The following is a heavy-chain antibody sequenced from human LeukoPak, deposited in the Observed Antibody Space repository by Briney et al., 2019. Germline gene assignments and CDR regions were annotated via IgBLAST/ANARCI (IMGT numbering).Heavy chain of an antibody. Sequence: SEALSLTCTVSGGSISSYYWSWIRQPAGKGLEWIGRIYTSGSTNYNPSLKSRVTMSVDTSKNQFSPKLSSVTAADTAVYYCARLAVAASDMDVWGKGTTVTVSS. D-gene: IGHD6-19*01. V-gene: IGHV4-4*07. CDR2: IYTSGST. J-gene: IGHJ6*03. CDR3: ARLAVAASDMDV. CDR1: GGSISSYY.